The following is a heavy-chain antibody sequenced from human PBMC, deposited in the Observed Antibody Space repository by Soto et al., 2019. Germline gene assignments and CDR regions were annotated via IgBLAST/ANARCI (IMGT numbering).Heavy chain of an antibody. V-gene: IGHV4-34*10. D-gene: IGHD3-10*01. CDR1: GASFSGYY. CDR3: ARVGTMVRGVHMTSYYFDY. J-gene: IGHJ4*02. Sequence: SETLSLTCSVYGASFSGYYWSWIRHSPGKGLEWIGEIHHSGSTNYNPSLKSRVTMSVDTSKNQFSLKLSSVTAADTAVYYCARVGTMVRGVHMTSYYFDYWGQGTLVTVSS. CDR2: IHHSGST.